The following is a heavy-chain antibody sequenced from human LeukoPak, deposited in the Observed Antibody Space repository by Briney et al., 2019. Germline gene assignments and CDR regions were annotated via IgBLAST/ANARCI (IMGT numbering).Heavy chain of an antibody. D-gene: IGHD1-26*01. CDR1: GLTFSSYA. CDR3: ARSSGSYSHDAFDI. V-gene: IGHV3-30-3*01. CDR2: LSYDGDSE. J-gene: IGHJ3*02. Sequence: PGGSLRLSCAVSGLTFSSYAMHWVRQAPGKGLEWVAVLSYDGDSEYHADSAKGRFTISRDNSKNTLYLQMNSLRVADTAVYYCARSSGSYSHDAFDIWGQGTMVTVSS.